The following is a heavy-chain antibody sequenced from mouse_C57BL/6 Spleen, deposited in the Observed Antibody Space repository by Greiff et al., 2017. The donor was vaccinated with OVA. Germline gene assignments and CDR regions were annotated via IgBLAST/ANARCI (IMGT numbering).Heavy chain of an antibody. D-gene: IGHD2-4*01. V-gene: IGHV2-9-1*01. CDR1: GFSLTSYA. J-gene: IGHJ4*01. CDR2: IWTGGGT. CDR3: ARGYDYDGGDYAMDY. Sequence: QVQLQQSGPGLVAPSQSLSITCTVSGFSLTSYAISWVRQPPGKGLEWLGVIWTGGGTNYNSALKSRLSISKDNSKSQVFLKMNSLQTDDTARYYCARGYDYDGGDYAMDYWGQGTSVTVSS.